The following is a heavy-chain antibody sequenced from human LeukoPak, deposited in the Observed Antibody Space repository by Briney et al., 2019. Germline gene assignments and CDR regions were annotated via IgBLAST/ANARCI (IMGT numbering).Heavy chain of an antibody. CDR3: ARGGCSGGSCYWAMGWFDP. Sequence: PSETLSLTCAVYGGSFSGYYWSWIRQPPGKGLEWIGEINHSGSTNYNPSLKSRVTISVDTSKNQFSLKLSSVTAADTAVYYCARGGCSGGSCYWAMGWFDPWGQGTLVTVSS. D-gene: IGHD2-15*01. J-gene: IGHJ5*02. CDR1: GGSFSGYY. V-gene: IGHV4-34*01. CDR2: INHSGST.